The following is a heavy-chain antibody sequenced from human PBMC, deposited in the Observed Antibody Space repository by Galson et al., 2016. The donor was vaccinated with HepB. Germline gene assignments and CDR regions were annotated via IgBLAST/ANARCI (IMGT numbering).Heavy chain of an antibody. J-gene: IGHJ6*02. CDR1: GYDLSNYW. Sequence: SGAEVKKPGESLKISYKGSGYDLSNYWIGWVRQMPGKGLQWMGIIYPGDGDTRYSPSFQGQVTISADRSISTAYLQWSSLKASDTAIYYCARQQLVDDRLHAMDVWGQGTTVIVSS. CDR3: ARQQLVDDRLHAMDV. CDR2: IYPGDGDT. D-gene: IGHD6-13*01. V-gene: IGHV5-51*01.